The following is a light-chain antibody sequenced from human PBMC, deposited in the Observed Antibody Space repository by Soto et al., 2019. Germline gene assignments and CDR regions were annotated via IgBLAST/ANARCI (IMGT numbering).Light chain of an antibody. J-gene: IGKJ2*01. CDR3: QQSYRSPYT. V-gene: IGKV1-39*01. CDR1: QSINIY. Sequence: IQLTQSPSSLSASVGDRVTVTCRASQSINIYLNWYQQKPGKAPTLLIYAASSLQSAVPSRFSGGGSRTDFTLTISSLQTVDFATYYCQQSYRSPYTFGQGTKLEI. CDR2: AAS.